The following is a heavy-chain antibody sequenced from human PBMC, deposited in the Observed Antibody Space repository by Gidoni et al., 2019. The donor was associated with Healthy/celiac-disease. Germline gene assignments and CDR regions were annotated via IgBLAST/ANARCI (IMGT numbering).Heavy chain of an antibody. CDR1: GFSLSTRGVG. Sequence: QITLKESGPTLVKPTQTLTLTCTFSGFSLSTRGVGVGWLRQPPGKALEWLALIYWDDDKRYSPSLKSRLTITKDTSKNQVVLTMTNMDPVDTATYYCAHSVPPYYYDSSGYYSFPPIFDYWGQGTLVTVSS. D-gene: IGHD3-22*01. J-gene: IGHJ4*02. CDR2: IYWDDDK. V-gene: IGHV2-5*02. CDR3: AHSVPPYYYDSSGYYSFPPIFDY.